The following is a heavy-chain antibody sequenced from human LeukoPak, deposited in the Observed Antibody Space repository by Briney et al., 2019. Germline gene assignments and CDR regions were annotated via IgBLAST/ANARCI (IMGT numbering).Heavy chain of an antibody. J-gene: IGHJ4*02. CDR2: ISWNSNSI. CDR3: ARGRYYHDTSGYYSLDY. V-gene: IGHV3-9*03. D-gene: IGHD3-22*01. Sequence: GRSLRLSCAASGFTFDDYAMHWVRQAPGKGLEWVSSISWNSNSIDYADSVKGRFTISRDNAKNSLYPQLNSLRAEDMALYYCARGRYYHDTSGYYSLDYWGQGTLVTVSS. CDR1: GFTFDDYA.